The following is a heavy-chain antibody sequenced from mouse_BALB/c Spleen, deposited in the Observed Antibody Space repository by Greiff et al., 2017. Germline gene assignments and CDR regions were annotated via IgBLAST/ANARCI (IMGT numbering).Heavy chain of an antibody. CDR2: ILPGSGST. CDR1: GYTFSSYW. V-gene: IGHV1-9*01. J-gene: IGHJ3*01. Sequence: QVQLQQSGAELMKPGASVKISCKATGYTFSSYWIEWVKQRPGHGLEWIGEILPGSGSTNYNEKFKGKATFTADTSSNTAYMQLSSLTSEDSAVYYCARGTARATRFAYWGQGTLVTVSA. D-gene: IGHD3-2*01. CDR3: ARGTARATRFAY.